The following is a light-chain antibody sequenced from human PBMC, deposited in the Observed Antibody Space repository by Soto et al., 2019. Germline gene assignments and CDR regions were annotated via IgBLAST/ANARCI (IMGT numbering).Light chain of an antibody. V-gene: IGLV2-14*01. J-gene: IGLJ3*02. CDR1: SSDVGGYNY. Sequence: QSALTQPASVSGSPGQSITISCTGTSSDVGGYNYVSWFQQHPGKAPKVIISDVSNRPSGVSNRFSGSKSGNTASLTISGLQAEDEADYYCSSYTTSSTWVFGGGTKVTVL. CDR2: DVS. CDR3: SSYTTSSTWV.